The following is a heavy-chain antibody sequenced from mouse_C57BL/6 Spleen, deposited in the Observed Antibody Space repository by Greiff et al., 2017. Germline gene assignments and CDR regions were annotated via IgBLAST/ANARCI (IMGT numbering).Heavy chain of an antibody. J-gene: IGHJ2*01. Sequence: QVQLKQPGAELVMPGASVKLSCSASGYTFTSYWMHWVKQRPGQGLEWIGEIDPSDSYTNYNQKFKGKSTLTVYKSYSTAYMQISSLTAEDSAVYYCAISVTFYYWGQGTTLTVSS. V-gene: IGHV1-69*01. CDR1: GYTFTSYW. CDR3: AISVTFYY. D-gene: IGHD2-13*01. CDR2: IDPSDSYT.